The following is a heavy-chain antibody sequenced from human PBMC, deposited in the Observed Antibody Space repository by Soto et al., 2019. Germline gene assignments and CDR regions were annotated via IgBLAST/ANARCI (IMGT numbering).Heavy chain of an antibody. J-gene: IGHJ4*02. Sequence: EVQLLESGGGLVQPGGSLRLSCAASGFSLNSYAMTWVRQAPGKGLEWVSTVRASAYDTYYADSVKGRFTISRDNSNNTLYMYLNNLRVEDTAVYYCAKDSARIRLTMTWGPTISQFDHWGQGALVTVSS. CDR3: AKDSARIRLTMTWGPTISQFDH. CDR1: GFSLNSYA. D-gene: IGHD3-22*01. V-gene: IGHV3-23*01. CDR2: VRASAYDT.